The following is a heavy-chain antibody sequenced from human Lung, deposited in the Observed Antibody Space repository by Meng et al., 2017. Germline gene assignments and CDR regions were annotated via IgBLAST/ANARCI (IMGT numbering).Heavy chain of an antibody. Sequence: QVQLGEYGGGVVQPGRSLRLSCAASGFTFSSYAMHWVRQAPGKGLEWVAVISYDGSNKYYADSVKGRFTISRDNSKNTLYLQMNSLRAEDTAVYYCASGLDLFNYWGQGTLVTVSS. V-gene: IGHV3-30*01. CDR2: ISYDGSNK. D-gene: IGHD6-19*01. CDR3: ASGLDLFNY. J-gene: IGHJ4*02. CDR1: GFTFSSYA.